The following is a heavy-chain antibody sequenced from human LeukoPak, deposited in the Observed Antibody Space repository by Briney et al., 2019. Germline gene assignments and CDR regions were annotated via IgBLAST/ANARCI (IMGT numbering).Heavy chain of an antibody. V-gene: IGHV4-4*02. CDR2: IYHSGSI. CDR1: GGSISSSNW. J-gene: IGHJ4*02. CDR3: ARDGVTTADTLDY. Sequence: PSGTLSLTCAVSGGSISSSNWWSWVRQPPGKGLEWIGEIYHSGSINYNPSLKSRVTISVDKSKNQFSLKLSSVTAADTAVYYCARDGVTTADTLDYWGQGTLVTVSS. D-gene: IGHD4-17*01.